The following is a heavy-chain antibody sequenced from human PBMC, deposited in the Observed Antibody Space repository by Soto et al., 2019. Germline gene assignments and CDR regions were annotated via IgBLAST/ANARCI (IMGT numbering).Heavy chain of an antibody. D-gene: IGHD4-17*01. V-gene: IGHV5-51*01. CDR1: GYSFTSYW. CDR2: IYPGDSDT. CDR3: ARAPRRRSKNWYFDL. Sequence: GESLKISCKGSGYSFTSYWIGWVRQMPGKGLEWMGIIYPGDSDTRYSPSFQGQVTISADKSISTAYLQWSSLKASDTAMYFCARAPRRRSKNWYFDLWGRGTLVTVSS. J-gene: IGHJ2*01.